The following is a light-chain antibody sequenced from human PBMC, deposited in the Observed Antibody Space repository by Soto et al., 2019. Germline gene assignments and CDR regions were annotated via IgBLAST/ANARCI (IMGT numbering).Light chain of an antibody. J-gene: IGKJ3*01. CDR3: QQYYSTPRLT. Sequence: DIQMTQSPSTLSASVGDRVTITCRASQSISSWLAWYQQKPGKAPKLLIYDASSLESGVPSRFSGSGSGTDFTLTISSLQAEDVAVYYCQQYYSTPRLTFGPGTKVDIK. CDR1: QSISSW. V-gene: IGKV1-5*01. CDR2: DAS.